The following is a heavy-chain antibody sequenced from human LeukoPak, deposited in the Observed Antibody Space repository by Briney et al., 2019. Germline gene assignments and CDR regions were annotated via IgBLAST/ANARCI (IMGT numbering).Heavy chain of an antibody. CDR1: GFTFSDAW. D-gene: IGHD2-15*01. J-gene: IGHJ4*02. CDR3: TALGYPQYFHH. Sequence: GGSLRLSCAASGFTFSDAWMTWVRQAPGKGLEWVGRIKSKTNGGTTDYAAPVKGRFTISRDDSKNTLYSQMNSLKTEDTAVYYCTALGYPQYFHHWGQGTLVTVSS. CDR2: IKSKTNGGTT. V-gene: IGHV3-15*01.